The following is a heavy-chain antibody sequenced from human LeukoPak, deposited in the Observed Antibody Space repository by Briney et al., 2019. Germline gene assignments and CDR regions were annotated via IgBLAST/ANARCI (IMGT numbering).Heavy chain of an antibody. CDR2: ISSSGSTL. CDR1: GFTFSSYE. CDR3: ARVQKSRKSVASAVDC. J-gene: IGHJ4*02. D-gene: IGHD5-12*01. Sequence: GASLRLSCAASGFTFSSYEMNWVRQAPGQGLEWVSYISSSGSTLNYADSVQGRFTISRDNAKNTLYLQMNSLRAEDTAVYYCARVQKSRKSVASAVDCWGQGTVVIVSS. V-gene: IGHV3-48*03.